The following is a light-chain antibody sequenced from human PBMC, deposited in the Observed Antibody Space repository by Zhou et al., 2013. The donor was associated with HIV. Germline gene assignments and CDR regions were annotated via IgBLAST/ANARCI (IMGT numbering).Light chain of an antibody. V-gene: IGKV3-15*01. J-gene: IGKJ1*01. CDR2: DAS. Sequence: EIMMTQSPATLSVSPGERATLSCRTSQSVNSNLAWYQERPGQAPRLLIYDASTRATGIPARFSGSGSGTEFSLTISSLQPDDSALYYCQEYHSWPPGTFGQGTKVEIK. CDR1: QSVNSN. CDR3: QEYHSWPPGT.